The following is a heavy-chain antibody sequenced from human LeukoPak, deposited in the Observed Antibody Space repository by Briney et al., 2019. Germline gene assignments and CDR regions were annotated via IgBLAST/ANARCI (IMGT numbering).Heavy chain of an antibody. Sequence: ASVKVSCKASGYTFISHVISWVRQAPGQGLEWMGWISAYNGKTKYAQKFQGRVTLTTDAYTSTAYMELRSLRSDDTAVYYCARRRYCGGDCVGDSWGQGTLVTVSS. V-gene: IGHV1-18*01. D-gene: IGHD2-21*02. CDR1: GYTFISHV. CDR2: ISAYNGKT. CDR3: ARRRYCGGDCVGDS. J-gene: IGHJ4*02.